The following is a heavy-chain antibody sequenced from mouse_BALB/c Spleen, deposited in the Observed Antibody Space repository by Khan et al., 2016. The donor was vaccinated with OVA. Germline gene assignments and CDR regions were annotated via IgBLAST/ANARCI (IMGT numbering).Heavy chain of an antibody. D-gene: IGHD2-4*01. CDR1: GFSLDNYS. V-gene: IGHV2-2*02. Sequence: QVQLKESGPGLVQPSQSLSITCTVSGFSLDNYSVHWIRQSPGKGLEWLGVIWSAGSTDYNAAFISRLTITKDNSRSQVFFKVINLQPSDTAIYYCARRGYDYGRGALFAYWGQGTLVTVSA. J-gene: IGHJ3*01. CDR2: IWSAGST. CDR3: ARRGYDYGRGALFAY.